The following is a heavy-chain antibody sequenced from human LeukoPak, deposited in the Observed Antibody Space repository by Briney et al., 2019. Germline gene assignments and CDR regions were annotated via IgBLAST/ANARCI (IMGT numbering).Heavy chain of an antibody. CDR3: AANIVAPGTGWFDS. Sequence: ASVKVSCKASGYTFTGYYMHWVRQAPGQGLEWVGWINPHNGGTNYAQKFQGRVTMTRDTSITTAYMELSRLMSDDTAVYYCAANIVAPGTGWFDSWGQGTLVTVSS. CDR2: INPHNGGT. V-gene: IGHV1-2*02. D-gene: IGHD2-2*01. J-gene: IGHJ5*01. CDR1: GYTFTGYY.